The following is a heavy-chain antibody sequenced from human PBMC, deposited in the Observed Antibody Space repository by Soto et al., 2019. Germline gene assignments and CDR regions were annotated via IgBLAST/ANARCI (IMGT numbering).Heavy chain of an antibody. J-gene: IGHJ5*02. D-gene: IGHD2-21*01. Sequence: QLQLQESGSGQVKPSQTLALTCAVSGGAISSGGYSWRWIRQPPGKGLEWIGYIYHSGSTYYNPSIKSRVTISVDRSKNQFSLKLSSVTAADPAVYYCARIPSPWGQGTLVTV. CDR2: IYHSGST. CDR3: ARIPSP. V-gene: IGHV4-30-2*01. CDR1: GGAISSGGYS.